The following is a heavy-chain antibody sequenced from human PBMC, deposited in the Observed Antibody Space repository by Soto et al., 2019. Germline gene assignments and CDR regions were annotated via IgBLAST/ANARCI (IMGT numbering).Heavy chain of an antibody. CDR3: ARETALQSPENWFDP. Sequence: ASVKVSCKASGYTFPSYDINWVRQATGQGLEWMGWMNPNSGNTGYAQKFQGRVTMTRNTSISTAYMELSSLRSEDTAVYYCARETALQSPENWFDPWGQGTLVTVSS. CDR2: MNPNSGNT. D-gene: IGHD4-4*01. CDR1: GYTFPSYD. V-gene: IGHV1-8*01. J-gene: IGHJ5*02.